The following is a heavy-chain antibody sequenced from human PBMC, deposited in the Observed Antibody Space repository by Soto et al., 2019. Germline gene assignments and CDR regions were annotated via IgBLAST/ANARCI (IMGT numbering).Heavy chain of an antibody. D-gene: IGHD3-9*01. Sequence: SETLSLTCTVSGGSISSSSYYWGWIRQPPGKGLEWIGSIYYSGSTYYNPSLKMRVTISVDTSKNQFSLKLSSVTAADTAVYYCARLPNYDILTGYSEPGPSYSYGMDVWGQGTTVTVSS. CDR1: GGSISSSSYY. V-gene: IGHV4-39*01. CDR3: ARLPNYDILTGYSEPGPSYSYGMDV. J-gene: IGHJ6*02. CDR2: IYYSGST.